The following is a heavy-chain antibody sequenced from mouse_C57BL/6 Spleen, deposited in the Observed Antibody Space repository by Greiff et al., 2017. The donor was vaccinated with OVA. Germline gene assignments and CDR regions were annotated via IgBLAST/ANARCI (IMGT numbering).Heavy chain of an antibody. CDR3: TITTVVATEYAMDY. Sequence: VQLKQSGTVLARPGASVKMSCKTSGYTFTSYWMHWVKQRPGQGLEWIGAIYPGNSDTSYNQKFKGKAKLTAVTSASTAYMELSSLTNEDSAVYYCTITTVVATEYAMDYWGQGTSVTVSS. CDR2: IYPGNSDT. V-gene: IGHV1-5*01. J-gene: IGHJ4*01. D-gene: IGHD1-1*01. CDR1: GYTFTSYW.